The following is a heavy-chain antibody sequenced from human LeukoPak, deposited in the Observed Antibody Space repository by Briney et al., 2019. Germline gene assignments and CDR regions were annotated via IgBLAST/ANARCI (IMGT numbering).Heavy chain of an antibody. Sequence: PGGSLRLSCAASGFTFSSYWMHWVRHAPGKGLVWVSRINSDGSSTSYADSVKGRFTISRDNAKNTLYLQMNSLRAEDTAVYYCARDGDYGGNILSYWGQGTLVTVSS. J-gene: IGHJ4*02. CDR2: INSDGSST. D-gene: IGHD4-23*01. V-gene: IGHV3-74*01. CDR1: GFTFSSYW. CDR3: ARDGDYGGNILSY.